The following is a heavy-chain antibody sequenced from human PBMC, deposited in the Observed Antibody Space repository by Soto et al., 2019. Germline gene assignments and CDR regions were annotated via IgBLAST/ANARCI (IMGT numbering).Heavy chain of an antibody. CDR2: IYYSGST. J-gene: IGHJ4*02. V-gene: IGHV4-30-4*01. Sequence: PSETLSLTCTVSGGSISSGDYYWSWIRQPPGKGLEWIGYIYYSGSTYYNPSLKSRVTISVDTSKNQFSLKLSSVTAADTAVYNCAHRPGGYLSGWDNGYFDYWGRGALVTVSS. CDR3: AHRPGGYLSGWDNGYFDY. CDR1: GGSISSGDYY. D-gene: IGHD6-19*01.